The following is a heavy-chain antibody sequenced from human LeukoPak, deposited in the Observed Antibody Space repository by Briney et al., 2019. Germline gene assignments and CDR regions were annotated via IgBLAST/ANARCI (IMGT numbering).Heavy chain of an antibody. V-gene: IGHV3-30*02. Sequence: GGALGLSCAASGFTFTNYGMHWGRPAPGKGLEWVAFLQYDGTNKYYADSVKGRFTISRDNSKNTLYLQMNTLRAEDTALYYCAKDIRRGNNYGYDQFAYWGQGTLVTVSS. J-gene: IGHJ4*02. D-gene: IGHD5-18*01. CDR3: AKDIRRGNNYGYDQFAY. CDR2: LQYDGTNK. CDR1: GFTFTNYG.